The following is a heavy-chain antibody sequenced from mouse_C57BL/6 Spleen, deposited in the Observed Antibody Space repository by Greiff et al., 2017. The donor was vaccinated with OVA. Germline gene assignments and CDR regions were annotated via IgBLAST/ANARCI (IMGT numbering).Heavy chain of an antibody. J-gene: IGHJ4*01. CDR3: ARWTAQADAMDY. Sequence: VQLQQSGAELVRPGSSVKLSCKASGYTFTSYWMDWVKQRPGQGLEWIGNIYPSDSETHYNQKFKDKATLTVDKSSSTAYMQLSSLTSEDAAVYYCARWTAQADAMDYWGQGTSVTVSS. CDR2: IYPSDSET. V-gene: IGHV1-61*01. CDR1: GYTFTSYW. D-gene: IGHD3-2*02.